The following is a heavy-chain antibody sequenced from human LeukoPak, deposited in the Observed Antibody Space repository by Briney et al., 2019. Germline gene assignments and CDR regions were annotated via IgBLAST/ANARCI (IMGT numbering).Heavy chain of an antibody. CDR2: ISGSGGST. CDR1: GFTFNNYA. J-gene: IGHJ4*02. CDR3: ATDRGWRTSGYYLYYFEY. D-gene: IGHD3-3*01. V-gene: IGHV3-23*01. Sequence: PGGSLRLSCAASGFTFNNYAMSWVRQAPGKGLEWVSTISGSGGSTYYADSVRGRFTISRDNTMNSLYLQMSSLRAEDTAVYYCATDRGWRTSGYYLYYFEYWGQGTLVTCSS.